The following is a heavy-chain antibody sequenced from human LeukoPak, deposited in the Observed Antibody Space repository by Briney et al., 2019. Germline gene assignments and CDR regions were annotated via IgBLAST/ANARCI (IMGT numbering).Heavy chain of an antibody. CDR2: IYYSGST. J-gene: IGHJ4*02. D-gene: IGHD3-16*02. CDR3: ARARLIGYDYVWGSYRQYYFDY. Sequence: PSETLSLTCTVSGGSISSYYWSWIRQPPGKGLEWIGYIYYSGSTTYNPSLKSRVTISVDTSKNQFSLKLSSVTAADTAVYYCARARLIGYDYVWGSYRQYYFDYWGQGTLVTVSS. CDR1: GGSISSYY. V-gene: IGHV4-59*01.